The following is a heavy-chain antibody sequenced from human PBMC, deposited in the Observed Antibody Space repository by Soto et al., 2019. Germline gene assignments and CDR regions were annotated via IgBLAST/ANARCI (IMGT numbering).Heavy chain of an antibody. D-gene: IGHD2-2*01. Sequence: QVQLVQSGAEVKKPGSSVKVSCKASGGTFSSYAISWVRQAPGQGLEWMGGIIPIFGTANYAQKFHGRVTITADEPTSTAYMELGSLRSEDTAVYYCARHVPAAGYYYGMDVWGQGTTVTVSS. J-gene: IGHJ6*02. CDR1: GGTFSSYA. CDR3: ARHVPAAGYYYGMDV. CDR2: IIPIFGTA. V-gene: IGHV1-69*12.